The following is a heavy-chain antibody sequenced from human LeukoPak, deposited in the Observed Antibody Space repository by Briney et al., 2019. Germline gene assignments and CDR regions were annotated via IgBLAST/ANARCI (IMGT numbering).Heavy chain of an antibody. CDR3: ARDGNYDILTGYYRDAFDI. CDR1: GGSISSGDYY. J-gene: IGHJ3*02. Sequence: NPSQTLSLTCTVSGGSISSGDYYWSWIRQPPGKGLEWIGYIYYSGSTYYNPSLKSRVTISVDTSKNQFSLKLSSVTAADTAVYYCARDGNYDILTGYYRDAFDIWGQGTMVTVSS. D-gene: IGHD3-9*01. V-gene: IGHV4-30-4*01. CDR2: IYYSGST.